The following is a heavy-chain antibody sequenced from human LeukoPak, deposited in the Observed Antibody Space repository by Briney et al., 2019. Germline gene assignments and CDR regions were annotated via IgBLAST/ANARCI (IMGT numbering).Heavy chain of an antibody. CDR3: VSTTVTIDY. CDR1: GFTFSNYW. V-gene: IGHV3-74*01. CDR2: INSYGSIT. D-gene: IGHD4-17*01. Sequence: GGSLRLSCAASGFTFSNYWMHWVRHTPGKGLVWVSHINSYGSITDYADSVKGRFTISRDNSKNTLYLQMNSLRAEDTAVYYCVSTTVTIDYWGQGTLVTVSS. J-gene: IGHJ4*02.